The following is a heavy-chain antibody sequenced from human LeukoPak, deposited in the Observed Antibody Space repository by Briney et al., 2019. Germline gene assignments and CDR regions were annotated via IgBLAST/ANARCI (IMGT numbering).Heavy chain of an antibody. CDR1: GFTFSSYS. D-gene: IGHD1-26*01. J-gene: IGHJ6*03. V-gene: IGHV3-48*01. Sequence: VGSLRLSCAASGFTFSSYSMNWVRQAPGKGLEWISYISETSSFMYYADSVKGRFTISRDNAKNSLYLQMNSLRAEDTAVYYCAKDSKIVGPTFRSYHYMDVWGKGTTVTVSS. CDR2: ISETSSFM. CDR3: AKDSKIVGPTFRSYHYMDV.